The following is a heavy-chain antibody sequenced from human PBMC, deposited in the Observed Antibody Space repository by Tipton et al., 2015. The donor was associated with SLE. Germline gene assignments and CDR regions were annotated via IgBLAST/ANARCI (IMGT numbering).Heavy chain of an antibody. D-gene: IGHD3-22*01. V-gene: IGHV4-31*11. J-gene: IGHJ4*02. CDR2: IYHSGST. CDR1: GGSISSVGYY. CDR3: ARYFYDSSGVCLFDL. Sequence: TLSLTCAVSGGSISSVGYYWSWIRQHPGKGLEWIGHIYHSGSTFYSPSLRSRVTISVDTSKNQFSLRLISVTAADTAVYYCARYFYDSSGVCLFDLWGQGTLVTVSS.